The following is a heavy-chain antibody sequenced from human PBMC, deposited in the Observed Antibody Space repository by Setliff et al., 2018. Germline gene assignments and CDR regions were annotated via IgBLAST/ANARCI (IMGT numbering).Heavy chain of an antibody. CDR1: GYTFTSYG. V-gene: IGHV1-18*01. D-gene: IGHD2-2*01. CDR2: ISAYNGNT. Sequence: ASVKVSCKASGYTFTSYGISWVRQAPGQGLEWMGWISAYNGNTDYAQKLQGRVTMTTDTSTSTAYMELRSLRSDDTAVYYCARRAPAAMADAFDIWGQGTMVTVSS. CDR3: ARRAPAAMADAFDI. J-gene: IGHJ3*02.